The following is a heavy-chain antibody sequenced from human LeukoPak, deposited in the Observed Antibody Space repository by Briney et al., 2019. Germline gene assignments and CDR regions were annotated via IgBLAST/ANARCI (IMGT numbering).Heavy chain of an antibody. V-gene: IGHV3-7*05. CDR1: GFTFGVYW. CDR2: INPDGSDK. J-gene: IGHJ4*02. CDR3: ADPHSDY. Sequence: GGSLRLSCAASGFTFGVYWMSWVRQAPGKGLEWVANINPDGSDKYYVDSAKGRFTISRDNAKNSLSLHMNSLRDEDTAVYYCADPHSDYWGQGTLVTASS.